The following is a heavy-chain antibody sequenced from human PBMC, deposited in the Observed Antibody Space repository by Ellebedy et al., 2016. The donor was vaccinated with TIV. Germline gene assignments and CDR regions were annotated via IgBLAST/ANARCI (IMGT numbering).Heavy chain of an antibody. CDR3: AREARILGSSSDYFDS. J-gene: IGHJ4*02. CDR1: GESISTYGSY. CDR2: TYYSGYS. Sequence: LRLSCIVSGESISTYGSYWTWIRQPPGKALEWTGYTYYSGYSHYNPSLRSRVNISGDMSKNQFSLTLNSMTVADTAVYFCAREARILGSSSDYFDSWGQGTLVIVSS. V-gene: IGHV4-31*03. D-gene: IGHD6-6*01.